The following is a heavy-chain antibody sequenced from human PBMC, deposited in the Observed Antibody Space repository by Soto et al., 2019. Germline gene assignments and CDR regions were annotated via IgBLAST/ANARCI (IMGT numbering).Heavy chain of an antibody. D-gene: IGHD3-10*01. J-gene: IGHJ6*04. Sequence: EVQLVESGGGLVQPGGSLRLSCTASGFAVRHNYMTWVRQAPGKGLEWVSLIYSGGDTAYADSVKGRFTISRHTSQNTMYLQINSLEAEDTAVYYCARKTDSIPSGGDVWGKGTAVTVSS. CDR1: GFAVRHNY. CDR2: IYSGGDT. CDR3: ARKTDSIPSGGDV. V-gene: IGHV3-53*04.